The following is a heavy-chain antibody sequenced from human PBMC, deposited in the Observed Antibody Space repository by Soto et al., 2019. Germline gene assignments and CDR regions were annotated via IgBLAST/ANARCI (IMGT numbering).Heavy chain of an antibody. CDR2: INPNSGGT. CDR3: ARESIAARRYYYYYGMDV. V-gene: IGHV1-2*04. J-gene: IGHJ6*02. CDR1: GYTFTGYY. Sequence: GASVKVSCKASGYTFTGYYMHWVRQAPGQGLEWMGWINPNSGGTNYAQKFQGWVTMTRDTSISTAYMELSRLRSGDTAVYYCARESIAARRYYYYYGMDVWGQGTTVTVSS. D-gene: IGHD6-6*01.